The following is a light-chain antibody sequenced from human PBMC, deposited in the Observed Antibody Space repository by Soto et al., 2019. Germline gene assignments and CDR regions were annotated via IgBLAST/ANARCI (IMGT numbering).Light chain of an antibody. J-gene: IGKJ5*01. CDR2: DAS. Sequence: EIVLTQSPVTLSLSPGERATLSCRASQSVRTYLAWYQVKPGQAPRLLIYDASRMASGVPARFSGSGSGTDFTLTISSLDPEDFALYYCQQRNTWPPITFGQGTRLEIK. CDR3: QQRNTWPPIT. CDR1: QSVRTY. V-gene: IGKV3-11*01.